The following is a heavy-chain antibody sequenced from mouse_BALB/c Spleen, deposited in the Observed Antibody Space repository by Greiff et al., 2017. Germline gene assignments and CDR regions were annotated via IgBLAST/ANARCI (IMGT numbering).Heavy chain of an antibody. V-gene: IGHV14-3*02. D-gene: IGHD2-1*01. Sequence: VQLKQPGAELVKPGASVKLSCTASGFNIKDTYMHWVKQRPEQGLEWIGRIDPANGNTKYDPKFQGKATITADTSSNTAYLQLSSLTSEDTAVYYCARSDGNYVLFAYWGQGTLVTVSA. CDR2: IDPANGNT. CDR3: ARSDGNYVLFAY. J-gene: IGHJ3*01. CDR1: GFNIKDTY.